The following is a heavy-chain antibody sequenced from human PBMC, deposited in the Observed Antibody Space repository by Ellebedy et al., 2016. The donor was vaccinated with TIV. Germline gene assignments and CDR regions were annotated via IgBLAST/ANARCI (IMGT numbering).Heavy chain of an antibody. D-gene: IGHD2/OR15-2a*01. V-gene: IGHV4-61*02. CDR3: ARGNRVDY. Sequence: SETLSLXXSVSGGSLSSGDYFWTWIRQPAGKGLEWIRRIYSGGSTNYNPSLKSRVTMSIDTAKNQFSLKLSSVTAADTAVYYCARGNRVDYWGQGTLVTVSS. CDR1: GGSLSSGDYF. J-gene: IGHJ4*02. CDR2: IYSGGST.